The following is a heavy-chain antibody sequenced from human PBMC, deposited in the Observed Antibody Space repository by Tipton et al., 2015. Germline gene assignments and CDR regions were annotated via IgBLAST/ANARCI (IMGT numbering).Heavy chain of an antibody. CDR2: IYYSGST. D-gene: IGHD2-2*01. CDR3: ARQHCYSTTCYAEFYYFDY. J-gene: IGHJ4*02. V-gene: IGHV4-39*01. CDR1: GGSVSSSSYY. Sequence: TLSLTCTVSGGSVSSSSYYWGWIRQSPGKGLEWIGSIYYSGSTYHNPSLKSRVGIFVDTSKNQFSLKLSSVTAADTAVYYCARQHCYSTTCYAEFYYFDYWGQGSLVTVSS.